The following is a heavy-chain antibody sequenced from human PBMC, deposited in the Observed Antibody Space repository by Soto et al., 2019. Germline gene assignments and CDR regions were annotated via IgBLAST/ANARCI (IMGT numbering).Heavy chain of an antibody. V-gene: IGHV1-46*01. CDR1: GFSFSGYF. Sequence: GASVKVSCKASGFSFSGYFMHWVRQAPGQGLEWMGIINPSGDSRNYAQKFQGRVTITRDTSTSTVYMDLSSLRYEDTAVYYCARHNIQIYGTPASSSWFHPLGQVPPVTFSS. J-gene: IGHJ5*02. D-gene: IGHD4-17*01. CDR3: ARHNIQIYGTPASSSWFHP. CDR2: INPSGDSR.